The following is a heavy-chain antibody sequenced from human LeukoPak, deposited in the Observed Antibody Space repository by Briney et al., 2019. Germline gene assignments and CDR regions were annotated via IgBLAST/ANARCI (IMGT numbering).Heavy chain of an antibody. Sequence: PGGSLRLSCSASGFALRSYSMTWVRQAPGKGLEWVSTVDHGGGTYYTDSVKGRFIISRDNSRNTVSLQMNSLRAEDTAVYYCARGAMAAALPGGFDPWGQGTLVTVSS. D-gene: IGHD6-13*01. CDR1: GFALRSYS. CDR2: VDHGGGT. V-gene: IGHV3-23*01. J-gene: IGHJ5*02. CDR3: ARGAMAAALPGGFDP.